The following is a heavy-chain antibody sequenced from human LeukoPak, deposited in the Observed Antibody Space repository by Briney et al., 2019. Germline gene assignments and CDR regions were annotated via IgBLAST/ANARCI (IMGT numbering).Heavy chain of an antibody. D-gene: IGHD2-21*01. Sequence: PSETPSLTCTVSGGSISSYYWSWIRQPPGKGLEWIGYIYYSGSTNYNPSLKSRVTISVDTSKNQFSLKLSSVTAADTAVYYCARDRSGGDCFDYWGQGTLVTVSS. J-gene: IGHJ4*02. CDR2: IYYSGST. CDR1: GGSISSYY. V-gene: IGHV4-59*12. CDR3: ARDRSGGDCFDY.